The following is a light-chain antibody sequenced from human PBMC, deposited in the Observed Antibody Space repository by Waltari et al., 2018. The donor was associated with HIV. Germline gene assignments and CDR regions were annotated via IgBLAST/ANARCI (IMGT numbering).Light chain of an antibody. CDR2: SNS. Sequence: HSVLTQPPSVSGATGQRVPISCTGSSSNIRAGFDVHWYQHLPGTAPKLLIYSNSNRPSGVPDRFSGSKSGTSASLAITGLQAEDEADYYCQSYDSSLSALFGGGTKLTVL. CDR3: QSYDSSLSAL. V-gene: IGLV1-40*01. CDR1: SSNIRAGFD. J-gene: IGLJ2*01.